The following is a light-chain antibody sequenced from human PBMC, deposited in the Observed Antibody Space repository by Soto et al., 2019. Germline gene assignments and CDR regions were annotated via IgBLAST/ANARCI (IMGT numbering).Light chain of an antibody. J-gene: IGLJ2*01. CDR3: ETWDSGLNTVV. Sequence: QSVLTQPPSVSAAPGQNVNISCSGGSSNIGNTYVSWYQQLPGTAPKLLIYDTDKRPSGIPDRFSASKSGASATLAITGLQTGDEANYYCETWDSGLNTVVFGGGTKLTDL. V-gene: IGLV1-51*01. CDR2: DTD. CDR1: SSNIGNTY.